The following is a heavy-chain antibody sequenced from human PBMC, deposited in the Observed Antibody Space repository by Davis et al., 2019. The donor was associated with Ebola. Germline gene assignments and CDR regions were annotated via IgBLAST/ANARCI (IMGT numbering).Heavy chain of an antibody. Sequence: GESLKISCAASGFTFSDYYMSWIRQAPGKGLEWVSYISSSGSTIYYADSVKGRFTISRDNAKNSLYLQMNSLRAEDTAVYYCARDLGSSGWYFQWFDPWGQGTLVTVSS. D-gene: IGHD6-19*01. V-gene: IGHV3-11*01. CDR3: ARDLGSSGWYFQWFDP. CDR1: GFTFSDYY. J-gene: IGHJ5*02. CDR2: ISSSGSTI.